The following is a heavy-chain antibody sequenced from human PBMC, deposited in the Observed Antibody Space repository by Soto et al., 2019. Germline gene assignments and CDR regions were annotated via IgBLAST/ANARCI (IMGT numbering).Heavy chain of an antibody. CDR3: AKDSDFGGYGNIDY. V-gene: IGHV3-30*18. CDR2: TTYDGRQT. D-gene: IGHD3-16*01. J-gene: IGHJ4*02. Sequence: QLHLVESGGGVVQPGKSLRLSCAASKFSFSNYGMHWVRQAPGKGLEWVAVTTYDGRQTYYADSVKGRFTISRDNSKNTLSLQMNNLRPEDTAVYYCAKDSDFGGYGNIDYWGQGTLVNVSS. CDR1: KFSFSNYG.